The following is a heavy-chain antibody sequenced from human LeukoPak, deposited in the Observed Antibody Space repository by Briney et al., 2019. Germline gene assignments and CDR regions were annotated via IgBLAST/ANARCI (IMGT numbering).Heavy chain of an antibody. CDR1: GGTFTSSP. Sequence: GGSLRLSCAASGGTFTSSPVHWVRQAPGKGLEWVAVISYDGGDKYSADSVKGRFTVSRDNSKNTLSLQMNSLRPEDTALYYCASSNPRFLWYSHLESWGQGTLVTVSS. CDR3: ASSNPRFLWYSHLES. J-gene: IGHJ5*02. CDR2: ISYDGGDK. V-gene: IGHV3-30*04. D-gene: IGHD6-13*01.